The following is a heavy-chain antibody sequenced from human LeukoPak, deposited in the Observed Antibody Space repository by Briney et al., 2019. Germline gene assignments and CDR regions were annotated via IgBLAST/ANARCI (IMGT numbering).Heavy chain of an antibody. V-gene: IGHV3-33*06. CDR3: AKDNWNYRTYIDY. Sequence: PGGSQRLSCAASGFTFSSYGMHWVRQAPGKGLEWVAVIWYDGSNKYYADSVKGRFTISRDNSKNTLYLQMNSLRAEDTAVYYCAKDNWNYRTYIDYWGQGTLVTVSS. CDR1: GFTFSSYG. CDR2: IWYDGSNK. J-gene: IGHJ4*02. D-gene: IGHD1-7*01.